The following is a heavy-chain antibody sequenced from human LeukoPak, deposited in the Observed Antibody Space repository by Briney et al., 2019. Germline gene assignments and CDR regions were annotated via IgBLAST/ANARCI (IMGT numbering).Heavy chain of an antibody. CDR1: GFTFSSYA. CDR2: ISYDGSNK. Sequence: PGRSLRLSCAASGFTFSSYAMHWVRQAPGKGLEWVAVISYDGSNKYYADSVSGRFTISRDNSKNTLYLQMNSLRAGDTAVYYCARDVLRGGYFDYWGQGTLVTVSS. J-gene: IGHJ4*02. V-gene: IGHV3-30-3*01. CDR3: ARDVLRGGYFDY. D-gene: IGHD3-16*01.